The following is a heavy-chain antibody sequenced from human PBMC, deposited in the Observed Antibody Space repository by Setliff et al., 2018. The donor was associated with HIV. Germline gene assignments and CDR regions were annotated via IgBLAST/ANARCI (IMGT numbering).Heavy chain of an antibody. CDR3: AREDYYDQKGAFDI. CDR2: INHRGST. Sequence: SETLSLTCAVYGGSFSGYYWSWIRQPPGKGLEWIGEINHRGSTNYNPSLKSRVTISVDTSKNQFSLKLNSVTAADTAVYYCAREDYYDQKGAFDIWGQGTMVTVSS. CDR1: GGSFSGYY. D-gene: IGHD3-22*01. V-gene: IGHV4-34*01. J-gene: IGHJ3*02.